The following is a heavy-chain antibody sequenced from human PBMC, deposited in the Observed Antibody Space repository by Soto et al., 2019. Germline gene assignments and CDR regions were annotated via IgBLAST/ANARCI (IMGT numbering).Heavy chain of an antibody. CDR1: GATISSTRW. Sequence: QVHLKESGPGLVKPSGTLSLTCTVSGATISSTRWWSWVRLSPGKGLEWFGEIYHLGRTNYNPSLKSPVTPSIDKSNNHFALTLTSVTAADTAVYFCARTGKFYYYDTTGLPFDPWGPGILVTVSS. CDR3: ARTGKFYYYDTTGLPFDP. CDR2: IYHLGRT. J-gene: IGHJ5*02. D-gene: IGHD3-22*01. V-gene: IGHV4-4*02.